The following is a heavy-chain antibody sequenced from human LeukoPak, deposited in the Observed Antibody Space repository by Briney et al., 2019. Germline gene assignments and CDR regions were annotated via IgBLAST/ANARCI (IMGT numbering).Heavy chain of an antibody. Sequence: PGGSLRLSCAASGFTFSSYGMHWVRQAPGKGLEWVAVIWYDGSNKYYADSVKGRFTISRDNSKNTLYLQVNSLRAEDTAVYYCARESRPDCSSTSCYLRFWFDPWGQGTLVTVSS. CDR2: IWYDGSNK. V-gene: IGHV3-33*01. CDR3: ARESRPDCSSTSCYLRFWFDP. CDR1: GFTFSSYG. J-gene: IGHJ5*02. D-gene: IGHD2-2*01.